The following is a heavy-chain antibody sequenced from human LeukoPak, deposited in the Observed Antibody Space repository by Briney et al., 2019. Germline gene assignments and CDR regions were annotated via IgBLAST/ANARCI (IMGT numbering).Heavy chain of an antibody. CDR2: IIPILGIA. D-gene: IGHD6-19*01. Sequence: ASVKVSCEASGGTFSSYAISWVRQAPGQGLEWMGRIIPILGIANYAQKFQGRVTITADKSTSTAYMELSSLRSEDTAVYYCARGSSGWYSDYWGQGTLVTVSS. J-gene: IGHJ4*02. CDR1: GGTFSSYA. CDR3: ARGSSGWYSDY. V-gene: IGHV1-69*04.